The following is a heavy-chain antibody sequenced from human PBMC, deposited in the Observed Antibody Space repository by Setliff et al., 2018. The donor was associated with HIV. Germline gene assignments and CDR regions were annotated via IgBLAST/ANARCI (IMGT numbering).Heavy chain of an antibody. CDR3: AGGPTSFIVGATAYFDF. D-gene: IGHD1-26*01. Sequence: PSETLSLTCAVYGGSFSGYYWSWVRQPPGKGLEWIGEINHSGSTNYNPSLKSRVTVSVDTSKNQFSLKVSSVTAADTAVYYCAGGPTSFIVGATAYFDFWGQGTLVTVSS. CDR2: INHSGST. CDR1: GGSFSGYY. J-gene: IGHJ4*02. V-gene: IGHV4-34*01.